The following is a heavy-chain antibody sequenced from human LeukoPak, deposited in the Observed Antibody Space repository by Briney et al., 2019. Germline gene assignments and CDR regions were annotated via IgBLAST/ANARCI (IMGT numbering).Heavy chain of an antibody. D-gene: IGHD5-12*01. CDR3: AKYRGSSSWFPNYYFDY. CDR1: GFTFDDYG. J-gene: IGHJ4*02. V-gene: IGHV3-20*04. Sequence: GGSLRLSCAASGFTFDDYGMSWVRHAPGKGLEWVSGINWNGGSTGYADSVKGRFTISRDNSKNTLYLQMNSLRAEDTAVYYCAKYRGSSSWFPNYYFDYWGQGTLVTVSS. CDR2: INWNGGST.